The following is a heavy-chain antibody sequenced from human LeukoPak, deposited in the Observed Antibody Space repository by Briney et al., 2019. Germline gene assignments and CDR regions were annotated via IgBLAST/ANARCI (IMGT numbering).Heavy chain of an antibody. CDR1: GGSFSGNY. J-gene: IGHJ4*02. CDR3: ARGSDRSKVAY. CDR2: IHPSGSI. V-gene: IGHV4-34*01. Sequence: SETLSLTCGVYGGSFSGNYWGWIRQSPGRGLEWIGEIHPSGSINYNPSLESRVTISPDTSKNQFSLKLISVTAADTAVYYCARGSDRSKVAYWGQGTLVTVSS. D-gene: IGHD3-22*01.